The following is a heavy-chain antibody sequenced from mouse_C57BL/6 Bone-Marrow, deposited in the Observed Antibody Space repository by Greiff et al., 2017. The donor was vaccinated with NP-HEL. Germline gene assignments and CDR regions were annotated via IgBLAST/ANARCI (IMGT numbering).Heavy chain of an antibody. CDR3: ARKSIYYDYGGFAY. CDR2: ISSGSSTI. CDR1: GFTFSDYG. V-gene: IGHV5-17*01. Sequence: EVQGVESGGGLVKPGGSLKLSCAASGFTFSDYGMHWVRQAPEKGLEWVAYISSGSSTIYYADKVKGRFTISRDNAKNTLFLQMTSLRSEDTAMYYCARKSIYYDYGGFAYWGQGTLVTVSA. J-gene: IGHJ3*01. D-gene: IGHD2-4*01.